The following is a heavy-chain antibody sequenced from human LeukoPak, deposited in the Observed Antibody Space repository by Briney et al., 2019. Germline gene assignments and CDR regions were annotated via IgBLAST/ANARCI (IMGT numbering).Heavy chain of an antibody. CDR1: GFTFSSYG. CDR2: ISGGATT. J-gene: IGHJ6*04. V-gene: IGHV3-23*01. Sequence: PGGSLRLSCEASGFTFSSYGMSWVRQAPGKGLEWVSAISGGATTYYADSVKGRFTISRDKSKNTVYLQMNSLRAEDTAVYYCAELGITMIGGVWGKGTTVTISS. D-gene: IGHD3-10*02. CDR3: AELGITMIGGV.